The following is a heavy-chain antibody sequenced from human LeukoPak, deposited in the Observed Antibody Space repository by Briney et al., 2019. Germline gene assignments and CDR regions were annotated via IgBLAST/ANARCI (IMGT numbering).Heavy chain of an antibody. CDR1: GGSLSSSSYY. CDR3: ARDTVAGTIYYYYYMDV. V-gene: IGHV4-39*02. D-gene: IGHD6-19*01. CDR2: IYYSGST. Sequence: SETLSLTCTVSGGSLSSSSYYWGWIRQPPAKGLEWIGSIYYSGSTYYNPSLKSRVTISVDTSKNQFSLKLSSVTAADTAVYYCARDTVAGTIYYYYYMDVWGKGTTVTVSS. J-gene: IGHJ6*03.